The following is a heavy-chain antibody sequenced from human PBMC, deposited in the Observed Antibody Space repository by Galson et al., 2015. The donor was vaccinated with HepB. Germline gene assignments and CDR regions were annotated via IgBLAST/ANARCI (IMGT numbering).Heavy chain of an antibody. CDR2: MNPNTGGT. J-gene: IGHJ4*02. CDR3: ARADCSGSCFLFDY. Sequence: SVKVSCKASGYTFTGYYMHWVRQAPGQGLEWMGRMNPNTGGTNYAQKFQGRVTMTRDTSISTAYMELSRLTADDTAVYYCARADCSGSCFLFDYWGQGTLVTVSS. CDR1: GYTFTGYY. D-gene: IGHD2-15*01. V-gene: IGHV1-2*06.